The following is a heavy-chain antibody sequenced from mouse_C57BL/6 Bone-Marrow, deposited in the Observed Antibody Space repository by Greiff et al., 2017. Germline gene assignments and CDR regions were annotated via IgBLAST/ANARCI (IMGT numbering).Heavy chain of an antibody. CDR3: ARTGVVPYYYAMDY. J-gene: IGHJ4*01. Sequence: QVQLQQPGAELVMPGASVKLSCKASGYTFTSYWMHWVKQRPGQGLEWIGEIDPSDSSTNYNQKFKGKSTLTVDKASSTSHMQLSSLTSEDSAVYYCARTGVVPYYYAMDYWGQGTSVTVSS. CDR1: GYTFTSYW. D-gene: IGHD1-1*01. V-gene: IGHV1-69*01. CDR2: IDPSDSST.